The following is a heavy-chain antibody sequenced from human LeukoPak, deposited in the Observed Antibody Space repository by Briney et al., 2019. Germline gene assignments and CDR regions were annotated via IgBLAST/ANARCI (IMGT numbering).Heavy chain of an antibody. Sequence: SETLSLTCTVSGGSISSYYWSWIRQPAGKGLEWIGRIYTSGSTNYNPSLKSRVTMSVDTSKNQFSLKLSSVTAADTAVCYCARAELPFQFPLALRTYLNGAFDIWGQGTMVTVSS. CDR2: IYTSGST. D-gene: IGHD3-10*01. CDR1: GGSISSYY. J-gene: IGHJ3*02. CDR3: ARAELPFQFPLALRTYLNGAFDI. V-gene: IGHV4-4*07.